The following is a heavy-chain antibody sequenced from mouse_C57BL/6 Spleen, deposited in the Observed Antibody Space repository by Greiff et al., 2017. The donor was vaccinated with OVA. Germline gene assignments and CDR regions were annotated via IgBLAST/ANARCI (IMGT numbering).Heavy chain of an antibody. D-gene: IGHD1-1*01. J-gene: IGHJ1*03. CDR3: ARHEEGYYGSSYGWYFDV. Sequence: VKLVESGAELVKPGASVKLSCKASGYTFTEYTIHWVKQRSGQGLEWIGWFYPGSGSIKYNEKFKDKATLTADKSSSTVYMELSRLTSEDSAVYFCARHEEGYYGSSYGWYFDVWGTGTTVTVSS. CDR1: GYTFTEYT. V-gene: IGHV1-62-2*01. CDR2: FYPGSGSI.